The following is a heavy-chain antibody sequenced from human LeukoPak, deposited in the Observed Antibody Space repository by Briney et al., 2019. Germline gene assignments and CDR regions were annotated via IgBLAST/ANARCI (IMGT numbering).Heavy chain of an antibody. Sequence: ASVKVSCKASGYTFTGYYMHWVRQAPGQGLEWMGWINPNSGGTNYALKFQGRVTMTRDTSISTAYMELSRLRSDDTAVYYCATLAPGVRQYDYWGQGTLVTVSS. D-gene: IGHD3-10*01. CDR2: INPNSGGT. V-gene: IGHV1-2*02. CDR1: GYTFTGYY. J-gene: IGHJ4*02. CDR3: ATLAPGVRQYDY.